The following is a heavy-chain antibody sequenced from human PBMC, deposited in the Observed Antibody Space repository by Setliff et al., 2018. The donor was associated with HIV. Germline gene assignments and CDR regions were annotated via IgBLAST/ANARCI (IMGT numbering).Heavy chain of an antibody. D-gene: IGHD2-2*01. Sequence: ASVKVSCKASVHTFASYGIGWLRQAPGQGLEWLGWITAYNVDAPNAQKSQGRVTMTIDIPTTTAYMELRSLRSDDTAVYYCARGPPIVVVPAALLTFDYWGQGTLVTVSS. CDR2: ITAYNVDA. V-gene: IGHV1-18*01. J-gene: IGHJ4*02. CDR1: VHTFASYG. CDR3: ARGPPIVVVPAALLTFDY.